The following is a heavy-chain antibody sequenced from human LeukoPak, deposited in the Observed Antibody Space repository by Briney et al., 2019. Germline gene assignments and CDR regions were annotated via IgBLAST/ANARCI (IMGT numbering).Heavy chain of an antibody. J-gene: IGHJ4*02. CDR2: ISSSSSYI. D-gene: IGHD3-16*01. V-gene: IGHV3-21*01. CDR1: GFTFSSYS. Sequence: GGSLRLSCAASGFTFSSYSMNWVRQAPGKGLEWVSSISSSSSYIYYADSVKGRFTISRDNAKNSLYLQMNSLRAEDTAVYYCARVAFGGVTKIDYWGQGTLITVSS. CDR3: ARVAFGGVTKIDY.